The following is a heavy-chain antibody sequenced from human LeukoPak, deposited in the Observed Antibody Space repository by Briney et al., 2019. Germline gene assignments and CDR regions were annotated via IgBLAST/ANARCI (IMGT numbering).Heavy chain of an antibody. V-gene: IGHV4-39*07. J-gene: IGHJ5*02. CDR2: IYYSGST. D-gene: IGHD3-10*01. CDR3: ARTGMYYYGSGTPFDP. CDR1: GGSISSSSYY. Sequence: SETLSLTCTVSGGSISSSSYYWGWIRQPPGKGLEWIGSIYYSGSTYYNPSLKSRVTISVDTSKNQFSLKLSSVTAADTAVYYCARTGMYYYGSGTPFDPWGQGTLVTVSS.